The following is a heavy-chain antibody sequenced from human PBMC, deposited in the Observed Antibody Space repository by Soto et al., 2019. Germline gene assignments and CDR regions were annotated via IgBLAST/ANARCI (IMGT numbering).Heavy chain of an antibody. CDR1: GGTFSSYA. D-gene: IGHD3-3*01. J-gene: IGHJ6*02. V-gene: IGHV1-69*01. CDR2: IIPIFGTA. Sequence: QVQLVQSGAEVKKPGSSVKVSCKASGGTFSSYAISWVRQAPGQGLEWMGGIIPIFGTANYAQKFQGRVTITADESTSTAYMELSSLRSEDTAVYYCARGLIYDFRSGSSYYYYGMDVWGQGTTVTVSS. CDR3: ARGLIYDFRSGSSYYYYGMDV.